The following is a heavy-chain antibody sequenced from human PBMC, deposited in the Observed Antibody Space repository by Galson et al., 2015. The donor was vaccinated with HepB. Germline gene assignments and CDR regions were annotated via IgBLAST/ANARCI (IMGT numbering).Heavy chain of an antibody. D-gene: IGHD3-3*01. J-gene: IGHJ4*02. CDR3: ARQRITIFGVVTPFDY. Sequence: QSGAEVKKPGESLRISCKGSGYSFTSYWIGWVRQMPGKGLEWMGIIYPGDSDTRYSPSFQGQVTISADKSISTAYLQWSSLKASDTAMCYCARQRITIFGVVTPFDYWGQGTLVTVSS. CDR1: GYSFTSYW. CDR2: IYPGDSDT. V-gene: IGHV5-51*01.